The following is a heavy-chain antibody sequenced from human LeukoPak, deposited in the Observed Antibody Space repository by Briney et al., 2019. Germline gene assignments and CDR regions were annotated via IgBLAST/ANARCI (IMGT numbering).Heavy chain of an antibody. CDR2: ISHDRI. J-gene: IGHJ4*02. V-gene: IGHV3-48*01. CDR1: GFIFSDYS. CDR3: ARDKDWSFDY. Sequence: PGGSLRLSCPASGFIFSDYSMNWVRQAPGKGLEWISYISHDRISYSDSVKGRFTISRDNAKSSLSLQMNSLRAEDTAVYYCARDKDWSFDYWGQGTLVTVSS. D-gene: IGHD2-21*01.